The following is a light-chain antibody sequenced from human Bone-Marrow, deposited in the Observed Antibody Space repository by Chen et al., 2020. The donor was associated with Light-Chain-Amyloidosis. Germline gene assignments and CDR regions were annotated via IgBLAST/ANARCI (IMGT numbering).Light chain of an antibody. J-gene: IGKJ4*01. CDR3: QQYGTSPLT. CDR2: GSS. Sequence: NVLTQSPGTLSLSPGEGANLSCRASQTISSNYLTWYQQKFGQAPRLLIYGSSSRATGIPDRFTGSGSGTDFTLTINRLEPEDFAMYYCQQYGTSPLTFGGGTKVEIK. V-gene: IGKV3-20*01. CDR1: QTISSNY.